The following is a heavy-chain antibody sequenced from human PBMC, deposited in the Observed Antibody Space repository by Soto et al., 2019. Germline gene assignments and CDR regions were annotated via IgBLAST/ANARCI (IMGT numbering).Heavy chain of an antibody. CDR2: ISSGGSTK. Sequence: HPGGSLRLSCAASGFSFSDFETHWVHQAPGKGLEWVSYISSGGSTKYYADAVKGRFTISRDDAKNSLFLQMNSLRDEDTAVYYCAKEYYDILTCLYLNWFERWGQGPLVTVSS. J-gene: IGHJ5*02. CDR1: GFSFSDFE. D-gene: IGHD3-9*01. CDR3: AKEYYDILTCLYLNWFER. V-gene: IGHV3-48*03.